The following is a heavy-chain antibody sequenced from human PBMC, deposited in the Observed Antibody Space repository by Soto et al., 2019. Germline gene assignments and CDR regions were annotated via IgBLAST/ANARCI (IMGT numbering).Heavy chain of an antibody. D-gene: IGHD2-8*01. V-gene: IGHV4-39*01. CDR1: GGSISSSRYY. J-gene: IGHJ3*02. CDR2: IYYSGST. Sequence: PSETLSLTCNVSGGSISSSRYYWGWIRQPPGKGLEWIGSIYYSGSTYYNPSLKSRVTISVDTSKNQFSLKLSSVTAADTAVYYCARRGYYAISAFDIWGQGTMVTVSS. CDR3: ARRGYYAISAFDI.